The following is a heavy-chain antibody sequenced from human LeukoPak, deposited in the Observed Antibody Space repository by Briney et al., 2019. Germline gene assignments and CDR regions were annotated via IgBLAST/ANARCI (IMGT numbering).Heavy chain of an antibody. CDR3: ARRGDAGDGRFDP. V-gene: IGHV4-39*01. J-gene: IGHJ5*02. CDR1: GGSISSSGFY. D-gene: IGHD4-17*01. CDR2: IHYTGIT. Sequence: PSETLSLTCTVSGGSISSSGFYWGWIRQPPGKGLEWIGNIHYTGITSYNPSLKGRVTISVDTSKNQFSLRLSSVTAADTAVYYCARRGDAGDGRFDPWGQGTLVTVFS.